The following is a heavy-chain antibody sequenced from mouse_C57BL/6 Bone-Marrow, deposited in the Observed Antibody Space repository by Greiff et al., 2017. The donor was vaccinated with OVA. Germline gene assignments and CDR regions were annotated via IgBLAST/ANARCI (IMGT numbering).Heavy chain of an antibody. CDR1: GFSLTSYG. J-gene: IGHJ3*01. Sequence: QVQLKESGPGLVQPSQSLSITCTVSGFSLTSYGVHWVRQSPGKGLEWLGVIWSGGSTDYNAAFISRLSISKDNSTSQVFFKMNSLQADDTAIYYCARKDNYDYDEGFAYWGQGTLVTVSA. D-gene: IGHD2-4*01. V-gene: IGHV2-2*01. CDR3: ARKDNYDYDEGFAY. CDR2: IWSGGST.